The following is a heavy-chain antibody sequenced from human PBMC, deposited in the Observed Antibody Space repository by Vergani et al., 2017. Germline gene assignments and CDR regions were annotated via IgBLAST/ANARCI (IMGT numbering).Heavy chain of an antibody. Sequence: QVQLVESGGGVVQPGRSLRLSCAASGFTFSSYAMHWVRQAPGKGLEWVAVISYDGSNKYYADSVKGRFTISRDYSKNTLYLQMNSLRAEDTAVYYCARDGYCSGGSCYWGDAFDIWGQGTMVTVSS. CDR2: ISYDGSNK. CDR3: ARDGYCSGGSCYWGDAFDI. J-gene: IGHJ3*02. CDR1: GFTFSSYA. D-gene: IGHD2-15*01. V-gene: IGHV3-30-3*01.